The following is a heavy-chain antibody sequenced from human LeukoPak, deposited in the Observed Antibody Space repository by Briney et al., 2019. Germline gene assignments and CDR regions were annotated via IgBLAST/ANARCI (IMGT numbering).Heavy chain of an antibody. CDR1: GYTFTGYF. D-gene: IGHD4-17*01. Sequence: ASVKVSCKASGYTFTGYFMHWVRQAPGQGLEWMGWINPNSGGTNYAQKLQGRVTMTTDTSTSTAYMELRSLRSDDTAVYYCARDRGDYGDYVPVNYWGQGTLVTVSS. J-gene: IGHJ4*02. CDR2: INPNSGGT. V-gene: IGHV1-2*02. CDR3: ARDRGDYGDYVPVNY.